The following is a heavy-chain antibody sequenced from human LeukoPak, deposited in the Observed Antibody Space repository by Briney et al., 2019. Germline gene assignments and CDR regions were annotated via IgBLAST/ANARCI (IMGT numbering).Heavy chain of an antibody. CDR2: INWIGGSR. D-gene: IGHD1-1*01. CDR3: ARDKTGGIDY. Sequence: PGGSLRLSCAASGFTFDDYGMSWVRQAPGKGLEWVSGINWIGGSRGYADSVKGRFTISRDNSKNTLYLQMNSLRAEDTAVYYCARDKTGGIDYWGQGTLVTVSS. CDR1: GFTFDDYG. V-gene: IGHV3-20*04. J-gene: IGHJ4*02.